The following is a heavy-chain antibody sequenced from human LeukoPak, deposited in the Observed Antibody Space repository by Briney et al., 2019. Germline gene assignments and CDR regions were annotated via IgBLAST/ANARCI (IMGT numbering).Heavy chain of an antibody. D-gene: IGHD3-22*01. Sequence: SETLSLTCAVSGGSISSSNWWSWVRQPPGKGLEWIGEIYHSGSTNYNPSLKSRVTISVDKSKNQFTLKLSSVTAADTAVYYCARRAESYYYDSSGMVGYWGQGTLVTVSS. CDR3: ARRAESYYYDSSGMVGY. CDR1: GGSISSSNW. V-gene: IGHV4-4*02. CDR2: IYHSGST. J-gene: IGHJ4*02.